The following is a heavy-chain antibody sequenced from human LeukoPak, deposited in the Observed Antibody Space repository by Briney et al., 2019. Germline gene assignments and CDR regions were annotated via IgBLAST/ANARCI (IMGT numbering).Heavy chain of an antibody. V-gene: IGHV3-23*01. CDR2: ISGSGGST. J-gene: IGHJ4*02. D-gene: IGHD3-10*01. Sequence: GGSLRLSCAASGFTFSNYAMSWVRQAPGKGLRWVSAISGSGGSTYYADSVKGRFTISRDNSKNTLYLQMNSLRAEDTAVYYCAKAAGGTITMAPYWGQGTLVTVSS. CDR1: GFTFSNYA. CDR3: AKAAGGTITMAPY.